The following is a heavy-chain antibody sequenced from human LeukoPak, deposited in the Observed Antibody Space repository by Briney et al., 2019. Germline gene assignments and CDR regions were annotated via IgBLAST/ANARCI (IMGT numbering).Heavy chain of an antibody. J-gene: IGHJ4*02. V-gene: IGHV4-34*01. CDR2: INHSGST. Sequence: PSETLSLTCAVYGGSFSGYYWSWIRQPPGKGLEWIGEINHSGSTNYNPSLKSRVTISVDTSKNQFSLKLSSVTAADTAVYYCARGRSFFVLTGYYFDYWGQGTLVTVSS. CDR1: GGSFSGYY. D-gene: IGHD3-9*01. CDR3: ARGRSFFVLTGYYFDY.